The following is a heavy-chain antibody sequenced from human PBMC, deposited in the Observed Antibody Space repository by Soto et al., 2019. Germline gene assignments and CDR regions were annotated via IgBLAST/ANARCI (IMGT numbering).Heavy chain of an antibody. CDR1: GFTFSSYW. V-gene: IGHV3-7*05. D-gene: IGHD6-13*01. CDR3: ARDGYSSSWYEYGYNYYYYYGMDV. Sequence: GGSLRLSCAASGFTFSSYWMSWVRQAPGKGLEWVANLKQDGSEKYYVDSVKGRFTISRDNAKNSLYLQMNSLRAEDTAVYYCARDGYSSSWYEYGYNYYYYYGMDVWGQGTTVTVSS. CDR2: LKQDGSEK. J-gene: IGHJ6*02.